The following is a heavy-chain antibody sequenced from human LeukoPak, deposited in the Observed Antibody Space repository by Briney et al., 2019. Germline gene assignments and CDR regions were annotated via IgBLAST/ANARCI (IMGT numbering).Heavy chain of an antibody. CDR1: GFTLSTYW. J-gene: IGHJ6*02. Sequence: GGSLRLSCAASGFTLSTYWMTWVRQAPGKGLECVANIRQDGNAKYYVDSVKGRFTISRDNAKNSLYLQMNSLRHEDTAVYYCVRDYIAVAGSEYFGLDVWGQGTTVTVSS. V-gene: IGHV3-7*04. CDR3: VRDYIAVAGSEYFGLDV. CDR2: IRQDGNAK. D-gene: IGHD6-19*01.